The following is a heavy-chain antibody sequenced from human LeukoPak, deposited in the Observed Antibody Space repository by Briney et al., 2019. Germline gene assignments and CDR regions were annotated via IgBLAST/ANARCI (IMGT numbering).Heavy chain of an antibody. Sequence: GGSLRLSCAASGFTFSDYNMNWVRQAPGKGPEWVSYITDSGNTIHYADSVKGRFTISRDNAKNSLYLQMNSLRAGDTAVYYCARSIGLTGGGVDVWGQGTTVTVSS. CDR1: GFTFSDYN. CDR3: ARSIGLTGGGVDV. CDR2: ITDSGNTI. V-gene: IGHV3-11*01. D-gene: IGHD3-9*01. J-gene: IGHJ6*02.